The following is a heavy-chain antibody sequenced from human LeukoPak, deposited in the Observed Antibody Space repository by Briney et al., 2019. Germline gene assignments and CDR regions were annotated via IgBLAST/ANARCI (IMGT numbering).Heavy chain of an antibody. CDR1: GGTLSSYA. J-gene: IGHJ4*02. CDR2: IIPIFGTA. CDR3: ATSLSNYKYYYFDY. D-gene: IGHD4-11*01. V-gene: IGHV1-69*05. Sequence: SVKVSRKASGGTLSSYAISWVRQAPGQGLEWMGGIIPIFGTANYAQKFQGRVTITTDESTSTAYMELSSLRSEDTAVYYCATSLSNYKYYYFDYWGQGTLVTVSS.